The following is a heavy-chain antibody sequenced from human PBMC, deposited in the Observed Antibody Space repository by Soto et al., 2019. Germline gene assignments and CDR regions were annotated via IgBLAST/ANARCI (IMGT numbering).Heavy chain of an antibody. V-gene: IGHV3-74*01. CDR2: IGPDGSST. J-gene: IGHJ4*02. Sequence: EVQLVESGGGLVQPGGSLRLSCAASGFTFSSHWMHWVRQAPGKGLVWVSHIGPDGSSTRDADSVQGRFTISRDNARNTLYLQMNSLRDEATAVYYCARDNNWSYDYWGQGSLVTVSS. CDR3: ARDNNWSYDY. CDR1: GFTFSSHW. D-gene: IGHD1-1*01.